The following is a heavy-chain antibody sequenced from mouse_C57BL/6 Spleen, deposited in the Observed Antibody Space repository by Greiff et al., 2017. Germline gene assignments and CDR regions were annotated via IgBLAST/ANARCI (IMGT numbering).Heavy chain of an antibody. J-gene: IGHJ1*03. CDR1: GFTFSDYG. CDR3: ARGSDLYYGLGYVDV. CDR2: ISSGSSTI. D-gene: IGHD1-1*01. Sequence: EVQVVESGGGLVKPGGSLKLSCAASGFTFSDYGMHWVRQAPEKGLEWVAYISSGSSTIYYADTVKGRFTISRDNAKNTLFLQMTSLGSEDTARYYCARGSDLYYGLGYVDVWGTGTTVTVSS. V-gene: IGHV5-17*01.